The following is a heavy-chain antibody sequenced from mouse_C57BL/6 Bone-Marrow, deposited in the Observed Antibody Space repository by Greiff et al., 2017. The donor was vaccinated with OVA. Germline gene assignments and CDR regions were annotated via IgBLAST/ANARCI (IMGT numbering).Heavy chain of an antibody. Sequence: LQESGAELVRPGASVTLSCKASGYTFTDYEMHWVKQTPVHGLEWIGAIDPETGGTAYNQKFKVKAILTADKSSSTAYMELRSLTSEDSAVYYCTRDDYDGPCWGQGTLVTVSA. CDR1: GYTFTDYE. D-gene: IGHD2-4*01. CDR2: IDPETGGT. J-gene: IGHJ3*01. V-gene: IGHV1-15*01. CDR3: TRDDYDGPC.